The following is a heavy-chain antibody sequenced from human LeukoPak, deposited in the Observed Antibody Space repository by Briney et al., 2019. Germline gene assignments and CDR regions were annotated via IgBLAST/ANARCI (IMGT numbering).Heavy chain of an antibody. CDR1: GYTFTNFG. CDR3: ARAGGWAREDYKADAFDI. V-gene: IGHV1-18*01. D-gene: IGHD6-19*01. CDR2: ISAYNGNT. J-gene: IGHJ3*02. Sequence: ASVKVSCKASGYTFTNFGITWVRQAPGQGLEWMGWISAYNGNTNYAQKVQGRVTMTPDTSTGTAYMELRSLRSDGTAVYYCARAGGWAREDYKADAFDIWGQGTMVTVSS.